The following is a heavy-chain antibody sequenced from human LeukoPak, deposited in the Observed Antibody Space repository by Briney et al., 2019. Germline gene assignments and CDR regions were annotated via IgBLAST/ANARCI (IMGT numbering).Heavy chain of an antibody. D-gene: IGHD6-19*01. CDR2: ISAYNGNT. J-gene: IGHJ5*02. Sequence: PGASVKVSCKASGYTFTSYGISWVRQAPGRGLEWMGWISAYNGNTNYAQKLQGRVTMTTDTSTSTAYMELRSLRSDDTAVYYCARGASSSGWYNNWFDPWGQGTLVTVSS. CDR3: ARGASSSGWYNNWFDP. V-gene: IGHV1-18*01. CDR1: GYTFTSYG.